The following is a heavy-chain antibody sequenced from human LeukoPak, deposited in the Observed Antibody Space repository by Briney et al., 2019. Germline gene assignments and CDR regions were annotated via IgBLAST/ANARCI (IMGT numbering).Heavy chain of an antibody. CDR2: INHSGST. CDR1: GGSFSGYY. V-gene: IGHV4-34*01. J-gene: IGHJ5*02. CDR3: ATGTGRIAAADPGGTDWFDP. D-gene: IGHD6-13*01. Sequence: PSETLSLTCAVYGGSFSGYYWSWTRQPPGKGLEWIGEINHSGSTNYNPSLKSRVTISVDTSKNQFSLKLSSVTAADTAVYYCATGTGRIAAADPGGTDWFDPWGQGTLVTVSS.